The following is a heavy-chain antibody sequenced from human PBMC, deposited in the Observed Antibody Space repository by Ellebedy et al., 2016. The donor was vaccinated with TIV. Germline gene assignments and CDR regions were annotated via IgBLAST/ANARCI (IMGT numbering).Heavy chain of an antibody. Sequence: GESLKISCEGSGFDFSSYWITWVRQLPGKGLESLGRIDPSDSYTSYSPSFQGHVTISADKSIRTAYLQWSSLKASDTAVYYCARFSGSYGGYDYWGQGTLVTVSS. V-gene: IGHV5-10-1*01. CDR1: GFDFSSYW. CDR3: ARFSGSYGGYDY. CDR2: IDPSDSYT. D-gene: IGHD1-26*01. J-gene: IGHJ4*02.